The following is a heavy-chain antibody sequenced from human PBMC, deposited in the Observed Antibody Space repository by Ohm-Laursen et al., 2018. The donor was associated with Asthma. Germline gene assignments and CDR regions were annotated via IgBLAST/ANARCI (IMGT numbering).Heavy chain of an antibody. V-gene: IGHV3-7*01. CDR3: ARDTGDYGDYLADI. D-gene: IGHD4-17*01. J-gene: IGHJ3*02. CDR1: GLTFNSYW. Sequence: SLRLSCAASGLTFNSYWMTWVRQAPGKGPEWVAHIKEDGSEESYLASVKGRFTISRDNSKNTLYLQMNSLRAEDTAVYYCARDTGDYGDYLADIWGQGTMVTVSS. CDR2: IKEDGSEE.